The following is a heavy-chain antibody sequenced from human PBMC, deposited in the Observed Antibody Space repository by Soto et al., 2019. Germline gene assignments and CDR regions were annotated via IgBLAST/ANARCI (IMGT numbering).Heavy chain of an antibody. Sequence: PGGSLRLSCAASGFIFNSRYMSWVRQAPGKGLEWVANINQDGSDKRCVDSVKGRFTISRDNARNSLYLQMNSLRVEDTAVYYCARVEIGSYDYWGQGALVTVPQ. CDR2: INQDGSDK. V-gene: IGHV3-7*01. CDR3: ARVEIGSYDY. D-gene: IGHD1-26*01. J-gene: IGHJ4*02. CDR1: GFIFNSRY.